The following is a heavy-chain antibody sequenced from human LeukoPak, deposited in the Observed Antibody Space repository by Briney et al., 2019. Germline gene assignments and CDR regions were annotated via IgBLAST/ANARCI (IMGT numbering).Heavy chain of an antibody. J-gene: IGHJ6*02. CDR1: GYTFIAYY. V-gene: IGHV1-2*02. Sequence: ASVKVSCKASGYTFIAYYMHWVRQAPGQGLEWMAWINPNSGVTNYAQKFQGRVSMSRDTSISTVYMELRRLRSDDTAVYYCARPYYFGSGSRLSYYYFGMDVWGQGTTVTVSS. D-gene: IGHD3-10*01. CDR2: INPNSGVT. CDR3: ARPYYFGSGSRLSYYYFGMDV.